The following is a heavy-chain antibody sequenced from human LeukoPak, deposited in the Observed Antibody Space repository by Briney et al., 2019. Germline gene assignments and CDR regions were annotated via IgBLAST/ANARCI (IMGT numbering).Heavy chain of an antibody. Sequence: GGSLRLCCAASGFTFDSYGMHWVRQAPGKGLEWVAVISYDGSNKYYVDSVKGRFTISRDNSKNTLYLQMNSLRPEDTAVYYCAKDRTYDYGTYDAFDIWGPGTMVTVSS. D-gene: IGHD4-17*01. CDR3: AKDRTYDYGTYDAFDI. CDR2: ISYDGSNK. CDR1: GFTFDSYG. V-gene: IGHV3-30*18. J-gene: IGHJ3*02.